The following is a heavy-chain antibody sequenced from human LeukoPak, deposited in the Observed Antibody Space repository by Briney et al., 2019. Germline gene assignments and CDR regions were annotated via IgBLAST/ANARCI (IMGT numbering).Heavy chain of an antibody. V-gene: IGHV3-48*04. D-gene: IGHD5-12*01. CDR3: ARAEWLRSPWYFYY. Sequence: PGGSLRLSCASSGFTFSSYSKNWVRQAPGKGLEWVSYISSSSSTIYYADSVKGRFTISRDNAKNSLYLQMNSLRAEDTAVYYCARAEWLRSPWYFYYWGQGTLVTVSS. CDR1: GFTFSSYS. CDR2: ISSSSSTI. J-gene: IGHJ4*02.